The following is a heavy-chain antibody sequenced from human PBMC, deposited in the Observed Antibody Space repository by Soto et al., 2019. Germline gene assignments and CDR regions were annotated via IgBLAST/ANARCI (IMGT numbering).Heavy chain of an antibody. V-gene: IGHV4-34*01. D-gene: IGHD2-2*01. CDR1: GGSFSGYY. CDR3: ARGGAGDCSSTSCYEEGYYYYMDV. CDR2: INHSGST. J-gene: IGHJ6*03. Sequence: SETLSLTCAVYGGSFSGYYWSWIRQPPGKGLEWIGEINHSGSTNYNPSLKSRVTISVDTSKNQFSLKLSSVTAADTAVYYCARGGAGDCSSTSCYEEGYYYYMDVWGKGTTVTVSS.